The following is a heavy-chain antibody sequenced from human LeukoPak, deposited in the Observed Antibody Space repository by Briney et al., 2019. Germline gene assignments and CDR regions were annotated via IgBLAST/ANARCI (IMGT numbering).Heavy chain of an antibody. V-gene: IGHV4-59*01. CDR3: ARDHGVLMVYDQYYYYGMDV. D-gene: IGHD2-8*01. CDR2: IYYSGST. CDR1: GGSISSYY. Sequence: PSETLSLTCTVSGGSISSYYWSWIRQPPGKGLEWIGYIYYSGSTNYNPFLRSRVTISVDTSKNQFSLKLSSVTAADTAVYYCARDHGVLMVYDQYYYYGMDVWGQGTTVTVSS. J-gene: IGHJ6*02.